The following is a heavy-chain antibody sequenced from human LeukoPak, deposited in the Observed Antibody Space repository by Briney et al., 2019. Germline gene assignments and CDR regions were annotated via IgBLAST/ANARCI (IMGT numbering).Heavy chain of an antibody. V-gene: IGHV4-59*01. CDR3: ARGYSSSWNYFDY. Sequence: LRLSCAASGFTFSSYSMNWIRQPPGKGLEWIGYVFDSGSTNYNPSLKSRVTISVDTSKKQFSLKLSSVTAADTAVYYCARGYSSSWNYFDYWGQGTLVSVSS. CDR2: VFDSGST. CDR1: GFTFSSYS. D-gene: IGHD6-13*01. J-gene: IGHJ4*02.